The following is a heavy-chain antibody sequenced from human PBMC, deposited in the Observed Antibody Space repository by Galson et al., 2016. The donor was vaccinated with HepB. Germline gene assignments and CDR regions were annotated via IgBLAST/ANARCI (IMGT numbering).Heavy chain of an antibody. D-gene: IGHD4-17*01. J-gene: IGHJ6*02. V-gene: IGHV1-2*02. CDR1: GYSFTGYF. CDR3: AREFNRHTVTTFYYYGMDV. Sequence: SVKVSCKASGYSFTGYFIHWVRQAPGQGLEWMGLIKPHSGGTKYAQKFQGRATLTRDTSTSTVYMELTSLRSDDTAVYFCAREFNRHTVTTFYYYGMDVWGQGTTVTVSS. CDR2: IKPHSGGT.